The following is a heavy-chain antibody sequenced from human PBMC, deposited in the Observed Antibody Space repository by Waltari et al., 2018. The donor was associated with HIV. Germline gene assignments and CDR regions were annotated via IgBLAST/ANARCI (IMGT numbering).Heavy chain of an antibody. J-gene: IGHJ4*02. D-gene: IGHD2-8*01. V-gene: IGHV7-4-1*02. CDR3: ARESNGDLDS. Sequence: QVQLVQSGSELKKPGASVKISCKSSGYTFTKYTLNWVRQAPGQGLEYMGWINTNTGKATYVPGFTGRFVFSLDTSASTAHLQINNLKAEDTAVYYCARESNGDLDSWGQGTLVSVS. CDR2: INTNTGKA. CDR1: GYTFTKYT.